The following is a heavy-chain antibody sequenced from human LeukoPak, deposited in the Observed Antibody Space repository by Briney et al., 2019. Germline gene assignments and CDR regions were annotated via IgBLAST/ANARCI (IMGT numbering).Heavy chain of an antibody. CDR3: ARGGGLDV. D-gene: IGHD3-16*01. Sequence: GGSLRVSCAASGFTFSSYWMNWARQAPGKGLEWVASINHNGNVNYYVDSVKGRFTISRDNAKNSLYLQMSNLRAEDTAVYFCARGGGLDVWGQGATVTVSS. CDR2: INHNGNVN. CDR1: GFTFSSYW. V-gene: IGHV3-7*03. J-gene: IGHJ6*02.